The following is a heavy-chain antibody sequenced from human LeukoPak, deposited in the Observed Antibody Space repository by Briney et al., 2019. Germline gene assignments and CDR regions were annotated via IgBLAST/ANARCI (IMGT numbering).Heavy chain of an antibody. CDR3: ARDRVTMVRGVSPY. CDR1: GFTFSSYS. Sequence: GGSLRLSCAASGFTFSSYSMNWVRQAPGKGLEWVSSISSSSSYIYYADSAKGRFTISRDNAKNSLYLQVNSLRAEDTAVYYCARDRVTMVRGVSPYWGQGTLVTVSS. CDR2: ISSSSSYI. J-gene: IGHJ4*02. D-gene: IGHD3-10*01. V-gene: IGHV3-21*01.